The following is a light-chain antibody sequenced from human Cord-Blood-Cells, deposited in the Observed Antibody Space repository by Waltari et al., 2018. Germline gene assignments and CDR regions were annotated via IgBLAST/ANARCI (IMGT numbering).Light chain of an antibody. CDR1: SSDVCGYNY. V-gene: IGLV2-14*01. Sequence: QSALTQPASVSGSPRQSITISCTGTSSDVCGYNYVSWYPQHPGKAPKLTSYDVSKRPPGVSNRFAGSKSGNTASLTISGLQAEDEAVYYGSSYTSSSTWVFGGGTKLTVL. J-gene: IGLJ3*02. CDR2: DVS. CDR3: SSYTSSSTWV.